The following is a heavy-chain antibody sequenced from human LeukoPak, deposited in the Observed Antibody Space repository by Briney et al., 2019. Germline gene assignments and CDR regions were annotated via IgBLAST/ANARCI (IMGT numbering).Heavy chain of an antibody. Sequence: SVKVSCXASGGTFSSYAISWVRQAPGQGLEWMGGIIPIFGTANYAQKFQGRVTITTDESTSTAYMELSSLRSEDTAVYYCARVRAPYCSSTSCYRRNYYMDVWGKGTTVTVSS. CDR1: GGTFSSYA. CDR3: ARVRAPYCSSTSCYRRNYYMDV. J-gene: IGHJ6*03. D-gene: IGHD2-2*01. CDR2: IIPIFGTA. V-gene: IGHV1-69*05.